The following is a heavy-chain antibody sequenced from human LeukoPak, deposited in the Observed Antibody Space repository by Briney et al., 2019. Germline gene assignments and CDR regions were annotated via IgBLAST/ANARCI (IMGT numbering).Heavy chain of an antibody. Sequence: ASVKVCCKASGYTFTSYGISWVRQAPGQGLEWMGWISAYNGNTNYAQKLQGRVTMTTDTSTSTAYMELRSLRSDDTAVYYCARDIFAYCGGDCYPLFDYWGQGTLVTVSS. V-gene: IGHV1-18*01. CDR3: ARDIFAYCGGDCYPLFDY. J-gene: IGHJ4*02. D-gene: IGHD2-21*02. CDR1: GYTFTSYG. CDR2: ISAYNGNT.